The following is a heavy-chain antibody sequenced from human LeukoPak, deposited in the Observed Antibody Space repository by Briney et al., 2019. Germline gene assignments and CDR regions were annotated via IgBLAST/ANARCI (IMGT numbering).Heavy chain of an antibody. Sequence: GGSLRLSCAASGFTFSTYNMNWVRQAPGKGLEWVSSISSTGSAKHYADSVKGRFTISRDNAKNSLYLQMNSLRAEDTAVYYCASAGRSSWGSHWYFDLWGRGTLVTVSS. CDR2: ISSTGSAK. J-gene: IGHJ2*01. D-gene: IGHD7-27*01. V-gene: IGHV3-48*01. CDR3: ASAGRSSWGSHWYFDL. CDR1: GFTFSTYN.